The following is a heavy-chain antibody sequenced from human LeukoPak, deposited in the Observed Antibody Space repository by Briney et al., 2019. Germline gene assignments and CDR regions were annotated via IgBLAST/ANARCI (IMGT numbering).Heavy chain of an antibody. CDR3: ARDGRSSSWSSYWFDP. CDR1: GFTFSSYS. V-gene: IGHV3-21*01. CDR2: ISSSSSYI. J-gene: IGHJ5*02. D-gene: IGHD6-13*01. Sequence: ESGGSLRLSCAASGFTFSSYSMNWVRQAPGKGLEWVSSISSSSSYIYYADSVKGRFTISRDNAKNSLYLQMNSLRAEDTAVYYCARDGRSSSWSSYWFDPWGQGTLVTVSS.